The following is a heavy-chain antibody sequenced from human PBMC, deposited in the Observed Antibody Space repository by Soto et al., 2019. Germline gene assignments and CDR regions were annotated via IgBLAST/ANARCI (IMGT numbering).Heavy chain of an antibody. D-gene: IGHD3-10*01. J-gene: IGHJ6*02. V-gene: IGHV3-23*01. CDR1: GFTFSSYA. CDR2: ISGSGGST. Sequence: EVQLLESGGGLVQPGGSLRLSCAASGFTFSSYAMSWVRQAPGKGLEWVSAISGSGGSTYYADSVKGRFTISRDNSKNPLYLQMNSSRAEDTAVYYCAKVEVRGVIIEDGMDVCCQGATVTVS. CDR3: AKVEVRGVIIEDGMDV.